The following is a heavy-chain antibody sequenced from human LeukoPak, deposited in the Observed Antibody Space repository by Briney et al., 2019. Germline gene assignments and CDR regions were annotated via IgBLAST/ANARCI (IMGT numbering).Heavy chain of an antibody. V-gene: IGHV1-69*06. CDR2: IIPIFGTA. D-gene: IGHD3-22*01. CDR3: ANEIDYYDSSGNTEPDY. Sequence: GASVKVSCKASGGTFSSYAISWVRQAPGQGLEWMGGIIPIFGTANYAQKFQGRVTITADKSTSTAYMELSSLRSEDTAVYYCANEIDYYDSSGNTEPDYWGQGTLVTVSS. J-gene: IGHJ4*02. CDR1: GGTFSSYA.